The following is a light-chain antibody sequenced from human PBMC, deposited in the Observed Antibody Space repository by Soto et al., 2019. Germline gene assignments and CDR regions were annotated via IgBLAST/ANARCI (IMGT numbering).Light chain of an antibody. CDR2: GAS. CDR3: QQYGSSPWT. Sequence: IVLTQSPATLSLSPGERATLSCRARQTVSTYLSWYQHKPGQAPRLLIYGASNRATGIPARFSGSGSGTDFTLTISSLEPEDSAVYYCQQYGSSPWTFGQGTKLEIK. CDR1: QTVSTY. V-gene: IGKV3-11*01. J-gene: IGKJ2*01.